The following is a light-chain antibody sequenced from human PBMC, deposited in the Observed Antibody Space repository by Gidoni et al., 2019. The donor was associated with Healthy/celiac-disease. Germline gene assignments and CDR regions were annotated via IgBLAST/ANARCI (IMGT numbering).Light chain of an antibody. J-gene: IGLJ2*01. CDR3: QVWDSSSDHVV. Sequence: SYVLTPPPSVSVPPGQTARITCGGNNIGRKGVHWYQQKPGQAPVLVVNDDSDRHSGIPARFSGSNSGNTATLTISRVEAGDEADYYCQVWDSSSDHVVFGGGTKLTVL. CDR2: DDS. CDR1: NIGRKG. V-gene: IGLV3-21*02.